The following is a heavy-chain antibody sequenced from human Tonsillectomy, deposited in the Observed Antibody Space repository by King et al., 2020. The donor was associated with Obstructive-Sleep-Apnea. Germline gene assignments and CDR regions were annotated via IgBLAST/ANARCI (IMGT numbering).Heavy chain of an antibody. CDR1: GGSISSGGYY. J-gene: IGHJ3*02. D-gene: IGHD3-9*01. CDR3: ARDRYDILTGRRDAFDI. V-gene: IGHV4-31*03. Sequence: QLQESGPGLVKPSQTLSLTCTVSGGSISSGGYYWSWIRQHPGKGLEWIGYIYYSGSTYYNPSLKSRVTISVDTSKNQVSLKLSSVTAADTAVYYCARDRYDILTGRRDAFDIWGQGTMVTVSS. CDR2: IYYSGST.